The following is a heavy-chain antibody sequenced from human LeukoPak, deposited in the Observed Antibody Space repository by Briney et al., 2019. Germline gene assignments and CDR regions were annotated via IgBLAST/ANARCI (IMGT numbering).Heavy chain of an antibody. CDR2: INHSRST. J-gene: IGHJ4*02. CDR1: GGSFSGYY. Sequence: SETLSLTCAVYGGSFSGYYWSWIRQPPGKGLEWIGEINHSRSTNYNPSLKSRVTISVDTSKNQFSLKLSSVTAADTAVYYCARRRDGYGDYWGQGTLVAVSS. D-gene: IGHD5-24*01. CDR3: ARRRDGYGDY. V-gene: IGHV4-34*01.